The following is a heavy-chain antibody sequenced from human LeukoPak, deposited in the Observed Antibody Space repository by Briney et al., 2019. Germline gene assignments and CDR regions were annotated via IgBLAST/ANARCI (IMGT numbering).Heavy chain of an antibody. CDR2: IRYDGSNK. Sequence: PGGSLRLSCAASGFTFSSYGMHWVRQAPGKGLEWVAFIRYDGSNKYYADSVKGRFTISRDNSKNTLYLQMNSLRAEDTAVYYCAKSAKYSSSSNWFDPWGQGTLVTVSS. CDR1: GFTFSSYG. CDR3: AKSAKYSSSSNWFDP. D-gene: IGHD6-6*01. V-gene: IGHV3-30*02. J-gene: IGHJ5*02.